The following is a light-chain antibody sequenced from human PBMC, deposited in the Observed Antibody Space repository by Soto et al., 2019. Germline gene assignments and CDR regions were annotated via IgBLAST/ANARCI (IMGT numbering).Light chain of an antibody. J-gene: IGKJ1*01. CDR3: QHYNSYSEA. CDR2: GAS. V-gene: IGKV3-15*01. Sequence: EIVMTQSPATLSVSPGERVTLSCRASQSVRSNSAWYQQKPGQAPRLLIYGASTRATGIPARFSGSGYGTEFTLTISSLQPDDFATYYCQHYNSYSEAFGQGTKVDIK. CDR1: QSVRSN.